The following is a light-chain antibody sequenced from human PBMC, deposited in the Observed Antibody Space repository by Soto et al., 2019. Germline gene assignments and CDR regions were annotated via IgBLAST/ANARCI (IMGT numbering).Light chain of an antibody. J-gene: IGLJ2*01. V-gene: IGLV4-69*01. CDR3: QTWGAGIVV. Sequence: QPVLTQSPSASASLGASVKLTCTLISGHSSYTIAWHQQQPEKGPRYLMKLNTDGSHSRGDGIPDRFSGSRSGAERYLTISSLQSEDEADYYCQTWGAGIVVFGGGTKLTVL. CDR1: SGHSSYT. CDR2: LNTDGSH.